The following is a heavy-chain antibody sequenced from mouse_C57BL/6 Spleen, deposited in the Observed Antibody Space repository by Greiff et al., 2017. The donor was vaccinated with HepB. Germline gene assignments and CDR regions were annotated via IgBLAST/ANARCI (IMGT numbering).Heavy chain of an antibody. CDR3: ALSMITTVMDY. Sequence: EVHLVESGGGLVKPGGSLKLSCAASGFTFSDYGMHWVRQAPEKGLEWVAYISSGSSTIYYADTVKGRFTISRDNAKNTLFLQMTSLRSEDTAMYYCALSMITTVMDYWGQGTSVTVSS. J-gene: IGHJ4*01. D-gene: IGHD2-4*01. CDR1: GFTFSDYG. V-gene: IGHV5-17*01. CDR2: ISSGSSTI.